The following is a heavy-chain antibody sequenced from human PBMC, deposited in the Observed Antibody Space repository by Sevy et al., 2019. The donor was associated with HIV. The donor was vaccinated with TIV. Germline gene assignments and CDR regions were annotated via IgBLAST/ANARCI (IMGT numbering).Heavy chain of an antibody. V-gene: IGHV3-7*01. CDR3: ARLFYGSADY. CDR1: GFTFSRNA. J-gene: IGHJ4*02. Sequence: GGSLRLSCAASGFTFSRNAMSWVRQAPGKGLEWLATINLDGSETFYVDSVKGRFTISRHNPRKSVYLQMTSLSAEDTAVYYCARLFYGSADYWGQGTLVTVSS. CDR2: INLDGSET. D-gene: IGHD3-10*01.